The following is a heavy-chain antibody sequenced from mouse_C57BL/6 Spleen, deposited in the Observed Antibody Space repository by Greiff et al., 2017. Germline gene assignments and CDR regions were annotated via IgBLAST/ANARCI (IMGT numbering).Heavy chain of an antibody. V-gene: IGHV1-62-2*01. CDR2: FYPVSGSI. CDR1: GHTFTEHT. J-gene: IGHJ2*01. CDR3: ARRTGDYFDY. D-gene: IGHD4-1*01. Sequence: QVQLQQSGAELVKPGALVKLFCKASGHTFTEHTIHWVKQRSGQGPEWIGWFYPVSGSIKYNEKFKDKATLAADKSSSAVYMELSRLTSEDSAVYVCARRTGDYFDYWGQGTTLTVSS.